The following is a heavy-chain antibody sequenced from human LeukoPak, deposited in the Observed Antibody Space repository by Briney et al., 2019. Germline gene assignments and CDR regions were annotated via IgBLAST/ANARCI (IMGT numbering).Heavy chain of an antibody. V-gene: IGHV3-7*03. Sequence: GGSLRLSCAASGFTFSSYWMSWVRQAPGKGLEWVANINKDGDEKYYVDSVKGRFTISRDNAKNSLYLQMNSLRADDTAVCYCVKDSPPRYSGSPPAYWGQGTLVTVSS. J-gene: IGHJ4*02. CDR1: GFTFSSYW. CDR3: VKDSPPRYSGSPPAY. D-gene: IGHD1-26*01. CDR2: INKDGDEK.